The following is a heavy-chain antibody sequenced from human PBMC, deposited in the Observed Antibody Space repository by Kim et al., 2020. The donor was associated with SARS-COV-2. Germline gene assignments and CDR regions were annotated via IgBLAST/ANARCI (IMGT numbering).Heavy chain of an antibody. D-gene: IGHD3-10*01. CDR3: AGDHRAMVRGDPFDY. Sequence: QKLQGRVTMTTDTSTSRAYMELRSLRSDDTAVYYCAGDHRAMVRGDPFDYWGQGTLVTVSS. V-gene: IGHV1-18*01. J-gene: IGHJ4*02.